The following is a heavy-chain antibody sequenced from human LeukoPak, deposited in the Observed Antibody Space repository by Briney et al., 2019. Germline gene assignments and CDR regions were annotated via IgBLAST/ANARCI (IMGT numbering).Heavy chain of an antibody. J-gene: IGHJ3*02. V-gene: IGHV4-4*07. CDR2: IYTSGST. CDR1: GGSINNYY. CDR3: ARGRYCSADICSGGDAFDI. Sequence: SETLSLTCTVSGGSINNYYWSWIRQPAGKGLEWIGRIYTSGSTNYNPSLKSRVTMSVDTSKNQFSLKLSSVTAAATAVYYCARGRYCSADICSGGDAFDIWGQGTMVSVSS. D-gene: IGHD2-15*01.